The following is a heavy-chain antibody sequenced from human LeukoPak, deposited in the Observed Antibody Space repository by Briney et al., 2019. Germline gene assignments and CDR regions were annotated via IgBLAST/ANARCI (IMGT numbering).Heavy chain of an antibody. CDR2: IKKDGSEK. D-gene: IGHD6-6*01. CDR3: ARGTTVSSSLLY. CDR1: GFTFSSHW. J-gene: IGHJ4*02. V-gene: IGHV3-7*01. Sequence: GGSLRLSCAASGFTFSSHWMSWVRQAPGKGLEWVANIKKDGSEKYYVDAVKGRFTISRDNAKNSLYLQMNSLRAEDTAVYYCARGTTVSSSLLYWGQGTLVTVSS.